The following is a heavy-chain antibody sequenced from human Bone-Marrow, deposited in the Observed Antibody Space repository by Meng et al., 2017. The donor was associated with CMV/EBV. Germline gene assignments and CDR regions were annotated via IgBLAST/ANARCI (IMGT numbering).Heavy chain of an antibody. CDR2: ISSSGSTI. CDR3: ARDFGVDTAMVTTLNDY. D-gene: IGHD5-18*01. Sequence: GESLKISCAASGFTFSDYYMSWIRQAPGKGLEWVSYISSSGSTIYYADSVKGRFTISRDNAKNSLYLQMNSLRAEDTAVYYCARDFGVDTAMVTTLNDYWGQGTLVTVCS. CDR1: GFTFSDYY. V-gene: IGHV3-11*04. J-gene: IGHJ4*02.